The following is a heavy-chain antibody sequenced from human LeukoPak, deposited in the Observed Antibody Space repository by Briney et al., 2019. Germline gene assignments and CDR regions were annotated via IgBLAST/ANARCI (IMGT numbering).Heavy chain of an antibody. D-gene: IGHD5-24*01. CDR1: GYTFTRYY. Sequence: ASVKVSCKASGYTFTRYYMHWVRQAPGQGLEWMGVINPSADSTSYTQKFQGRVSMTRDTSTSTVYMDLSSLRSEDTAVYYCARGTDGYNRDAFDIWGQGTVVTVSS. CDR3: ARGTDGYNRDAFDI. V-gene: IGHV1-46*01. J-gene: IGHJ3*02. CDR2: INPSADST.